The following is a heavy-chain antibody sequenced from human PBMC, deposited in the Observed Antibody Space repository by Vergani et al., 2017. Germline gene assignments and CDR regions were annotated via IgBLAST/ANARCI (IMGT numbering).Heavy chain of an antibody. Sequence: EVQLVESGGGLVKPGGSLRLSCAASGFTFSSYWMSWVRRAPGKGLEWVANIKQDGSEKFYVDAVKGRFTISRENAKNSLYLQMNSLRAEDTAVYYCAIACSSTSCYDYWGQGTLVTVSS. D-gene: IGHD2-2*01. J-gene: IGHJ4*02. V-gene: IGHV3-7*01. CDR2: IKQDGSEK. CDR3: AIACSSTSCYDY. CDR1: GFTFSSYW.